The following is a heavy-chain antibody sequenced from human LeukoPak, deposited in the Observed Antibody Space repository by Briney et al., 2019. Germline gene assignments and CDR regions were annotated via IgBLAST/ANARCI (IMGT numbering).Heavy chain of an antibody. CDR2: IRYDGSNK. J-gene: IGHJ4*02. D-gene: IGHD2-21*02. CDR1: GFTFSSYG. Sequence: GGSLRLSCAASGFTFSSYGMHWVRQAPGKGLEWVAFIRYDGSNKYYADSVKGRFTISRDNSKNTLYLHVNSLRPEDTAVYYCVSEATYCGGDCYGYWGQGTLVTVSS. CDR3: VSEATYCGGDCYGY. V-gene: IGHV3-30*02.